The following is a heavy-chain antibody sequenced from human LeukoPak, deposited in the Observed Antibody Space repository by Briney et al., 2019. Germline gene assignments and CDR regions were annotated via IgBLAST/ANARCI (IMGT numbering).Heavy chain of an antibody. CDR1: GFTFSSYS. J-gene: IGHJ5*02. CDR2: ISSSSGYV. V-gene: IGHV3-21*01. D-gene: IGHD1-7*01. CDR3: ASRVTGTTSDVIWFDP. Sequence: PGGSLRLSCAASGFTFSSYSMNWVRQAPGKGLEWVSSISSSSGYVYYADSVKGRFTISRDNAKNSLYLQMNSLRAEDTAVYYCASRVTGTTSDVIWFDPWGQGTLVTVSS.